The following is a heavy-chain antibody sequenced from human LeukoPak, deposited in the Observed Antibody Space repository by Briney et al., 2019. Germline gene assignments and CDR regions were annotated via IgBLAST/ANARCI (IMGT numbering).Heavy chain of an antibody. V-gene: IGHV1-18*01. D-gene: IGHD2-2*01. CDR1: GYTFTNYG. CDR2: ISAYNGNT. Sequence: ASVKVSCKASGYTFTNYGVSWVRQAPGQGLEWMGWISAYNGNTDYAQKLQGRVTTTTDTSTSTAYMELRSLRSDDTAVYYCARVLAYCSSTSCHDYWGQGTLVTVYS. J-gene: IGHJ4*02. CDR3: ARVLAYCSSTSCHDY.